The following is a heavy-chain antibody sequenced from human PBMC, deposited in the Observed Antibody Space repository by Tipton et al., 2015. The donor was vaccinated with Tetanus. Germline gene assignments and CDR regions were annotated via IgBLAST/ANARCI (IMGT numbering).Heavy chain of an antibody. CDR2: IYYSGST. J-gene: IGHJ5*02. V-gene: IGHV4-31*03. CDR1: GGPISSGGYY. D-gene: IGHD3-22*01. Sequence: TLSLTCTVSGGPISSGGYYWSWIRQHPGKGLEWIGYIYYSGSTYYNPSLKSRVTISVDTSKNQFSLKLSSVTAADTAVYYCARDSSGYYNWFGPWGQGTLVTVSS. CDR3: ARDSSGYYNWFGP.